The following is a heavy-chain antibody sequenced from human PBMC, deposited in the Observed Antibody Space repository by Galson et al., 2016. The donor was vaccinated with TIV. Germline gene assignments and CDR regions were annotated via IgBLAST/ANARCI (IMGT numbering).Heavy chain of an antibody. J-gene: IGHJ4*02. D-gene: IGHD5-12*01. V-gene: IGHV1-69*04. CDR1: GGTFGSYA. CDR3: ARSPHSAYGTFSDY. CDR2: IIPILGMT. Sequence: SVKVSCKASGGTFGSYALSWVRQAPGQGLEWMGRIIPILGMTNYAQRFQGRVTITADRSATTAYMELNSLRSEDTAVYYCARSPHSAYGTFSDYWGQGTLVTVSS.